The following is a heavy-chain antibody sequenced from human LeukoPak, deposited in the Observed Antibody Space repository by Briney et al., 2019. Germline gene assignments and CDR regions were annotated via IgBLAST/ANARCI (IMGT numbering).Heavy chain of an antibody. D-gene: IGHD6-25*01. CDR3: AHRGIPNHVDY. CDR1: GFSLSPSGVG. CDR2: IYWDDDK. Sequence: ESGPTLVHPPQTLTLTYTFSGFSLSPSGVGVGWIRQPPGKALEWLALIYWDDDKRYSPSLKSRLTITKDTSKNQVVLTMTNMDPVDTATYYCAHRGIPNHVDYWGQGTLVTVSS. J-gene: IGHJ4*02. V-gene: IGHV2-5*02.